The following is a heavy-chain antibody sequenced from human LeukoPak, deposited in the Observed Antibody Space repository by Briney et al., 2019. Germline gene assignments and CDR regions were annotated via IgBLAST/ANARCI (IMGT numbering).Heavy chain of an antibody. CDR1: GGSFSGYY. V-gene: IGHV4-34*01. D-gene: IGHD3-22*01. Sequence: SETLSLTCAVYGGSFSGYYWSWIRQPPGKGLEWIGEINHSGSTNYNPSLKSRVTISVDTSKTQFSLQLSSVTAADTAVYYCASRAYYYHSSGHGNLPGPDYWRQATLVTVPS. CDR2: INHSGST. CDR3: ASRAYYYHSSGHGNLPGPDY. J-gene: IGHJ4*02.